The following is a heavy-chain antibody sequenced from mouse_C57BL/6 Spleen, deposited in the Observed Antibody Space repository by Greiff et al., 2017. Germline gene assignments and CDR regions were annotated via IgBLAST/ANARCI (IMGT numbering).Heavy chain of an antibody. CDR2: INPSNGGT. D-gene: IGHD1-1*01. CDR3: ARKGHHYYGSSDYYAMDY. CDR1: GYTFTSYW. J-gene: IGHJ4*01. Sequence: QVQLKQSGTELVKPGASVKLSCKASGYTFTSYWMHWVKQRPGQGLEWIGNINPSNGGTNYNEKFKSKATLTVDTSSCTAYMQLSSLTSEDSAVYYCARKGHHYYGSSDYYAMDYWGQGTSVTVSS. V-gene: IGHV1-53*01.